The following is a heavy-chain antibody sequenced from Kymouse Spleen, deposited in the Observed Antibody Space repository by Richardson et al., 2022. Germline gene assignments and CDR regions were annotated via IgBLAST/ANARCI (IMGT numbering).Heavy chain of an antibody. CDR2: TYYRSKWYN. V-gene: IGHV6-1*01. CDR3: ARDRDDYGGRYYYYYGMDV. J-gene: IGHJ6*02. CDR1: GDSVSSNSAA. D-gene: IGHD4-23*01. Sequence: QVQLQQSGPGLVKPSQTLSLTCAISGDSVSSNSAAWNWIRQSPSRGLEWLGRTYYRSKWYNDYAVSVKSRITINPDTSKNQFSLQLNSVTPEDTAVYYCARDRDDYGGRYYYYYGMDVWGQGTTVTVSS.